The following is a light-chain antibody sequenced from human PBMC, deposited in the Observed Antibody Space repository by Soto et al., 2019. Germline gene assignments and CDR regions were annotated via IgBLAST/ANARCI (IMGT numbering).Light chain of an antibody. CDR3: SSYTVSSTVI. CDR1: SSDVGGYNY. V-gene: IGLV2-14*01. Sequence: QSALTQPASVSGSPGQSITISCTGTSSDVGGYNYIPWYQQHPGKAPKLMIYDVSHRPSGVSNRFSGSRSGNTASLIISGLQTEDGADYYCSSYTVSSTVIFGGGTKLTVL. J-gene: IGLJ2*01. CDR2: DVS.